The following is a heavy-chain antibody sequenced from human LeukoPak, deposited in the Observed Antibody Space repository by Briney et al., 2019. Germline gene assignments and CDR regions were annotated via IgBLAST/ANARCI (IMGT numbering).Heavy chain of an antibody. CDR1: GFTFSSYS. V-gene: IGHV3-21*01. Sequence: GGSLRLSCAASGFTFSSYSMNWVRQAPGKGLEWVSSISSSSYIYYADSVKGRFTISRDNAKNSLYLQMNSLRAEDTAVYHCARVVAAAGLGRYFDLWGVAPWSLSPQ. D-gene: IGHD6-13*01. CDR3: ARVVAAAGLGRYFDL. J-gene: IGHJ2*01. CDR2: ISSSSYI.